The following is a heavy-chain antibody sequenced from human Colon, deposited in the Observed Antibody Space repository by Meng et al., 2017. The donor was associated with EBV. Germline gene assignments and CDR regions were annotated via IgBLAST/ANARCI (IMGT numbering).Heavy chain of an antibody. V-gene: IGHV3-23*04. CDR3: ARALGFCSGGGCYSNYFDY. D-gene: IGHD2-15*01. J-gene: IGHJ4*01. CDR2: ISGNGNGI. CDR1: EFTFGSYA. Sequence: EVQLVESGGGLIQPGGSLMRFWEASEFTFGSYAMNWVRQAPGKGLEWVSAISGNGNGIHYADSVKGRFTISRDNSNNKLFLQMNSLRADDTAIYYCARALGFCSGGGCYSNYFDYWGHGTLVTVAS.